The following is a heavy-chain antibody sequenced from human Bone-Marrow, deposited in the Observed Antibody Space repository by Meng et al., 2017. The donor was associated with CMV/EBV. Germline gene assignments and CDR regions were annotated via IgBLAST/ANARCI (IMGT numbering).Heavy chain of an antibody. CDR2: INPNGGGT. J-gene: IGHJ4*02. CDR1: GYTFTAYY. D-gene: IGHD2-2*01. V-gene: IGHV1-2*02. CDR3: VKDRGEVPLDC. Sequence: ASVKVSCKGSGYTFTAYYIHWVRQAPGQGLEWMGWINPNGGGTNYAQKFQGGVTMTRDTSINTAYMELSRLKSDDTAVYYCVKDRGEVPLDCWGQGTLVTVSS.